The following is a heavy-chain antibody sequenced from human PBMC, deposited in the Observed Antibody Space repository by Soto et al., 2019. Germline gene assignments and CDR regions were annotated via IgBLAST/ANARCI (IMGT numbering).Heavy chain of an antibody. CDR3: ARLDHISSGYSAVGI. V-gene: IGHV1-18*01. CDR1: GYTFTRLG. D-gene: IGHD3-9*01. CDR2: ISAYNGNT. Sequence: ASVKVSCKVSGYTFTRLGISWVRQAPGQGLEWMGWISAYNGNTNYAQKLQGRVTMTTDSSTNTAYMELRSLRSEDTAVYYCARLDHISSGYSAVGIWGQGKMGNVSS. J-gene: IGHJ3*02.